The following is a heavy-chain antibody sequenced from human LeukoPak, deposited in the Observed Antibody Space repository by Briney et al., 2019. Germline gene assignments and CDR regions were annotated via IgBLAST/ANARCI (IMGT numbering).Heavy chain of an antibody. CDR3: ARFDLVGAGTFFDY. V-gene: IGHV1-18*01. CDR2: ISAYNGNT. Sequence: ASVKVSCKASGYPFTSYGITWVRQAPGQGLEWMGWISAYNGNTNYAQKLQGRVTMTTDTSTSTAYMELRSLRSDDTAVYYCARFDLVGAGTFFDYWGQGTLVTVSS. J-gene: IGHJ4*02. D-gene: IGHD2-15*01. CDR1: GYPFTSYG.